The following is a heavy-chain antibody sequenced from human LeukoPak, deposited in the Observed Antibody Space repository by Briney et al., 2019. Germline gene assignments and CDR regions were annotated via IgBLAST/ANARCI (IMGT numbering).Heavy chain of an antibody. V-gene: IGHV3-30*18. D-gene: IGHD4-17*01. J-gene: IGHJ4*02. Sequence: PGGSLRLSCAASGFTFSSYGMHWVRQAPGKGLEWVAVISYDGSNKYYADSVKGRFTISRDNSKNTLYLQMNSLRGEDTAVYYCAKGTLRTTVTTAFDYWGQGTLVTVSS. CDR2: ISYDGSNK. CDR1: GFTFSSYG. CDR3: AKGTLRTTVTTAFDY.